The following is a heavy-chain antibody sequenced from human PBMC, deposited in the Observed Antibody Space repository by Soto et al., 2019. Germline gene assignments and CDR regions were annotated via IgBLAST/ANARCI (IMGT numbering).Heavy chain of an antibody. J-gene: IGHJ6*02. V-gene: IGHV5-10-1*01. Sequence: LKISCKGSGYSFTRYWISWVRQMPGKGLEWMGRIDPSDSYTNYSPSFQGHVTISADKSISTAYLQWSSLKASDTAMYYCARQGGDYDIARGDVWGQGTTVTVSS. CDR2: IDPSDSYT. CDR1: GYSFTRYW. D-gene: IGHD3-9*01. CDR3: ARQGGDYDIARGDV.